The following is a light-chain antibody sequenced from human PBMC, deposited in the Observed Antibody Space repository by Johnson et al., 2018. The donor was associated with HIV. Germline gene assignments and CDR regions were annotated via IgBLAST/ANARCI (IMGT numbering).Light chain of an antibody. Sequence: QSVLTQPPSMSAAPGQKVTISCSGSSSNIGNNYVSWYQQFPGTAPKLLIYDNNKRPSGIPDRFSGSKSGTSATLGITGLQTGDEADYYCGTWDSSLSALAFGTGTKVTVL. V-gene: IGLV1-51*01. CDR3: GTWDSSLSALA. CDR2: DNN. CDR1: SSNIGNNY. J-gene: IGLJ1*01.